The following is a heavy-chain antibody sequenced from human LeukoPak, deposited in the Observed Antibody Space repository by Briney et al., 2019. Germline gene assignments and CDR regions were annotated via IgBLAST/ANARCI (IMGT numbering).Heavy chain of an antibody. CDR2: INPNTGGT. D-gene: IGHD3-16*01. Sequence: ASVKVSCKAFGYTFTGYFMHWVRQAPGQGLEWMGRINPNTGGTKYTQKFQGRVTMTRDTSISTAYMELSRLRSDDTAVYYCASWGEVIGAFDIWGQGTMVTVSS. J-gene: IGHJ3*02. V-gene: IGHV1-2*06. CDR1: GYTFTGYF. CDR3: ASWGEVIGAFDI.